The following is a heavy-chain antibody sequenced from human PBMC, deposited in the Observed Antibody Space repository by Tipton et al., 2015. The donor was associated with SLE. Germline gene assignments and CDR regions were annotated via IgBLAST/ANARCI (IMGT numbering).Heavy chain of an antibody. CDR3: ARGEWWTGDVDY. D-gene: IGHD2-15*01. V-gene: IGHV4-39*07. CDR2: VYYTGNT. Sequence: TLSLTCSVSGVSVSSSLYLWDWIRQPPGKGLEWIGNVYYTGNTYSNPSLKSRVTLSIDMSKNQFSLRLSSVTAADTAVYYCARGEWWTGDVDYWGQGTLVPVSS. CDR1: GVSVSSSLYL. J-gene: IGHJ4*02.